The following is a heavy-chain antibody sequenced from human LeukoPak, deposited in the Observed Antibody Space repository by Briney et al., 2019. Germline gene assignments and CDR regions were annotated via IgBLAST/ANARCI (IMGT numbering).Heavy chain of an antibody. J-gene: IGHJ5*01. D-gene: IGHD5-12*01. Sequence: KPGGSLRLSCAASGFTFSSYSMNWVRQAPGKGLEWVSSISSSSSYIYYADSVKGRFTISRDNAKNSLYLQMNSLRAEDTAVYYCARECRGYNDDDYVGAFWFDSWGRGTLVTVSS. CDR2: ISSSSSYI. CDR3: ARECRGYNDDDYVGAFWFDS. CDR1: GFTFSSYS. V-gene: IGHV3-21*01.